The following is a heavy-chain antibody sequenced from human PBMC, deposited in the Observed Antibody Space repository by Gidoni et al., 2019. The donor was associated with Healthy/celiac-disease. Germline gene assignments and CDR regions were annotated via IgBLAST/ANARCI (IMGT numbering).Heavy chain of an antibody. CDR3: ARSNWGTIFGVVIIIDYYGMDV. J-gene: IGHJ6*02. Sequence: QVQLVQSGAEVKKPGASVKVSCKASGYTFTSYCISWVRQAPGQGLEWMGWISAYNGNTNYAQKIQGRVTMTTDTSTSTAYMERRSLRSDDTAVYYCARSNWGTIFGVVIIIDYYGMDVWGQGTTVTVSS. CDR1: GYTFTSYC. V-gene: IGHV1-18*04. CDR2: ISAYNGNT. D-gene: IGHD3-3*01.